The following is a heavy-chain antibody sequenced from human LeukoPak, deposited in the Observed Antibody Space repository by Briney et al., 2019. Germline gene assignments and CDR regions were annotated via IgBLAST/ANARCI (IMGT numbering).Heavy chain of an antibody. Sequence: GGSLRLSCAASGFTFSGYAMSWVRKAPGKGLEWSPVISGSGGSTYYADSVKGGFTISRDNSKNTLYLQMNSLRAEDTAVYYCAKGQGGVVPAPDYWGQGTLVTVSS. D-gene: IGHD2-2*01. CDR2: ISGSGGST. CDR3: AKGQGGVVPAPDY. J-gene: IGHJ4*02. V-gene: IGHV3-23*01. CDR1: GFTFSGYA.